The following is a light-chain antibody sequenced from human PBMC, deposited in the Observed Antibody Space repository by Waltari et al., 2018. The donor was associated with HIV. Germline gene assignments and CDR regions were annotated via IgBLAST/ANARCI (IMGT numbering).Light chain of an antibody. CDR1: NIGSKS. V-gene: IGLV3-21*02. J-gene: IGLJ2*01. CDR3: QVWDSSSDVV. Sequence: SYVLTQPPSVSVAPGQTARFTCGGNNIGSKSVPWYQQKPGQAPLLVLFDDSDRPSGIPERFSGSNSGNTATLTISRVEAGDEADYYCQVWDSSSDVVFGGGTKLTVL. CDR2: DDS.